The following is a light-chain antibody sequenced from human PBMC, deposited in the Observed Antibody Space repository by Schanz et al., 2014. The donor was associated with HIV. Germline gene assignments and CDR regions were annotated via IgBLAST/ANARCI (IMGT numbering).Light chain of an antibody. Sequence: ETVLTQSPGSLSLSPGERATLSCRASQSLGGSQLAWYQHKPGQAPRLLIYGASNRATGIPDRFSGGGSGTDFTLTISRLEPEDFAVYYCQQYGSSPRTFGGGTKVEIK. CDR1: QSLGGSQ. J-gene: IGKJ4*01. CDR3: QQYGSSPRT. CDR2: GAS. V-gene: IGKV3-20*01.